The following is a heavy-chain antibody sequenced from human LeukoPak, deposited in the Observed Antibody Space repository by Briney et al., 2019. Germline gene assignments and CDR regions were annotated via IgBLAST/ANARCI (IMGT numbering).Heavy chain of an antibody. Sequence: SETLSLTCTVSGGSISSYYWSWIRQPPGKGLEWIGYIYYSGSTNYNPSLKSRVTISVDTSKNQFSLKLSSVTAADTAVYYCARDFRSSTSWLYYYMDVWGKGTTVTVSS. CDR1: GGSISSYY. J-gene: IGHJ6*03. V-gene: IGHV4-59*12. CDR3: ARDFRSSTSWLYYYMDV. CDR2: IYYSGST. D-gene: IGHD2-2*01.